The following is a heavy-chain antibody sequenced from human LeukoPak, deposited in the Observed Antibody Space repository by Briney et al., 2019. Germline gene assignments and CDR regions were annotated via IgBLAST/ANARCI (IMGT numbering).Heavy chain of an antibody. Sequence: QSGGSLRLSCAASGFTFSSYAMHWVRQTPGKGLEYVSAISSNGGSTYYANSVKGRFTISRDNSKNTLYLQMGSLRAEDMAVYYCARGVGYCSSTSCYPWFDPWGQGTLVTVSS. D-gene: IGHD2-2*01. CDR2: ISSNGGST. V-gene: IGHV3-64*01. CDR1: GFTFSSYA. J-gene: IGHJ5*02. CDR3: ARGVGYCSSTSCYPWFDP.